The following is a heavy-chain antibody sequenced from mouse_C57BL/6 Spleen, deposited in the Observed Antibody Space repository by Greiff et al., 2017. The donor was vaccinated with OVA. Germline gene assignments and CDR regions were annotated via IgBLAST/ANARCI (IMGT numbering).Heavy chain of an antibody. V-gene: IGHV1-15*01. CDR1: GYTFTAYE. CDR3: TRRDGDYEGAGDY. J-gene: IGHJ4*01. Sequence: VQLQQSGAELVRPGASVTLSCKASGYTFTAYEMHWVKQTPVHGLEWIGAIDPETGGTAYNQKFKGKAILTADKSSSTAYMELRSLTSEDSAVYYCTRRDGDYEGAGDYWGRGTSVTVSS. CDR2: IDPETGGT. D-gene: IGHD2-13*01.